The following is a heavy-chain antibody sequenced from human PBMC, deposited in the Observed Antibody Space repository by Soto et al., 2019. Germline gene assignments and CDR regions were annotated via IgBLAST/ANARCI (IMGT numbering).Heavy chain of an antibody. J-gene: IGHJ3*02. D-gene: IGHD2-21*02. V-gene: IGHV3-9*01. CDR1: GFTFDDYA. Sequence: GGSLRLSCAASGFTFDDYAMHWVRQAPGKGLEWVSGISWNSGSIGYADSVKGRFTISRDNAKNSLYLQMNSLRAEDTALYYCAKGAVPDCSFFLFAPPEIWGQGTMVTVSS. CDR2: ISWNSGSI. CDR3: AKGAVPDCSFFLFAPPEI.